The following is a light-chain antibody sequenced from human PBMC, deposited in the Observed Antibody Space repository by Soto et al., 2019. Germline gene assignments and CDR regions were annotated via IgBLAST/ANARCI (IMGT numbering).Light chain of an antibody. Sequence: EVLMTQSPGPLSVSPGERAPLSRRASQSVGSNLAWYQQKPGQAPRLLIYDTSSRATGIPDRFSGSGSGTDFTLTISRLEPEDFAVYYCQQYVSSPLTFGGGTKVDIK. J-gene: IGKJ4*01. CDR1: QSVGSN. V-gene: IGKV3-20*01. CDR2: DTS. CDR3: QQYVSSPLT.